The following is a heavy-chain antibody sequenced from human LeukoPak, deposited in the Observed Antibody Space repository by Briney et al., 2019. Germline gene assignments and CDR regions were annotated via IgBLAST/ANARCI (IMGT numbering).Heavy chain of an antibody. V-gene: IGHV1-18*01. CDR2: ISAYNGNT. D-gene: IGHD1-26*01. CDR3: ARGGSSRRIVGATGRGVDY. J-gene: IGHJ4*02. Sequence: ASVKVSCKASGYTFTSYGISWVRQAPGQWLEWMGWISAYNGNTNYAQKLQGRVTMTTDTSTSTAYMELRSLRSDDTAVYYCARGGSSRRIVGATGRGVDYWGQGTLVTVSS. CDR1: GYTFTSYG.